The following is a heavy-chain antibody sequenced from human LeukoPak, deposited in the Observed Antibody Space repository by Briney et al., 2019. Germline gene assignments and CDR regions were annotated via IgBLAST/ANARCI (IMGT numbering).Heavy chain of an antibody. CDR1: GGTISSYD. D-gene: IGHD1-26*01. Sequence: PSETLSLTCTVSGGTISSYDWSWVRQPAGKGLEWVGRIYTSGSTNYNPSLKSRFTISVDTSKNPFSLKLSSLTAADTAVYYCASVGYSGSDYLSDYYGQGTVVTVSS. J-gene: IGHJ4*02. CDR2: IYTSGST. CDR3: ASVGYSGSDYLSDY. V-gene: IGHV4-4*07.